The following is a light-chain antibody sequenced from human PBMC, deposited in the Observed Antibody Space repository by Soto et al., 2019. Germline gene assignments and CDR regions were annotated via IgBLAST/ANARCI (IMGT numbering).Light chain of an antibody. V-gene: IGKV1-27*01. Sequence: DIEMTQSPSSLSASVGDRVTITCRASQGISNYLAWYQQRPGKVPKLLIYAASTLQSGVPSRFSGSGSGTDFTLTISSLQPEDVATYYCQKYDSGPWTFGQGTEVEIK. CDR2: AAS. CDR1: QGISNY. CDR3: QKYDSGPWT. J-gene: IGKJ1*01.